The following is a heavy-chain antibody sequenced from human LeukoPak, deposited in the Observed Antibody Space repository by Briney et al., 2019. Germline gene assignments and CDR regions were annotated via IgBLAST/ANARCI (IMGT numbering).Heavy chain of an antibody. J-gene: IGHJ5*02. V-gene: IGHV1-18*01. CDR1: GYTFTSYG. CDR2: ISAYNGNT. D-gene: IGHD6-6*01. CDR3: ARDSVSSIAARRVDP. Sequence: ASVKVSCKASGYTFTSYGISWVRQAPGQGLEWMGWISAYNGNTNYAQKLQGRVTMTTDTSTSTAYTELRSLRSDDTAVYYCARDSVSSIAARRVDPWGQGTLVTVSS.